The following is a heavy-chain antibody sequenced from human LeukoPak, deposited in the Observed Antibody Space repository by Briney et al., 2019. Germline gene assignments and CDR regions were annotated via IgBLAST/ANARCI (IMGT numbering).Heavy chain of an antibody. V-gene: IGHV3-48*04. CDR2: ISQSSDRI. Sequence: GGSLRLSCAASGFTFSSYSMNWVRQAPGKGLEWVSYISQSSDRIYHADSVKGRFTISRDNAKNSLYLQMDTLRVEDTAVYYCARDLLNDEGSSYFFDQWGQGTLVTVAS. J-gene: IGHJ4*02. D-gene: IGHD2-2*01. CDR1: GFTFSSYS. CDR3: ARDLLNDEGSSYFFDQ.